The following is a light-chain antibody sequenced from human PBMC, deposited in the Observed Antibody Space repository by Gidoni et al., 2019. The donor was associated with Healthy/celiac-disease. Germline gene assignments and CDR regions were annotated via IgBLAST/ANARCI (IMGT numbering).Light chain of an antibody. CDR3: QQDYNYPRT. J-gene: IGKJ1*01. Sequence: AIPMTQSPSSLSAYVGDRVTITCRASQGIRNDLDWYQQKPGKAPKLLIYAASSLQSGVPSRFSGSGSGTDFTLTISSLQHEDFATYYCQQDYNYPRTFGQGTKVEIK. V-gene: IGKV1-6*01. CDR2: AAS. CDR1: QGIRND.